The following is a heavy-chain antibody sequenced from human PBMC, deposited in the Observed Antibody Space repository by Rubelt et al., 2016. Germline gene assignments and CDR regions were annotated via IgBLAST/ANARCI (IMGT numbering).Heavy chain of an antibody. D-gene: IGHD3-10*01. CDR2: INNDGSSI. CDR3: ARDLIEWFGEFDFDY. Sequence: VESGGGLVQPGGSLRLSCAASGFTFRNYWMHWVRQVPGKGLVWVSRINNDGSSISYVDSVKGRFTMSRDNAKNTLYLQMNSLRAEDTAVYYCARDLIEWFGEFDFDYWGQGTLVTVSS. J-gene: IGHJ4*02. V-gene: IGHV3-74*01. CDR1: GFTFRNYW.